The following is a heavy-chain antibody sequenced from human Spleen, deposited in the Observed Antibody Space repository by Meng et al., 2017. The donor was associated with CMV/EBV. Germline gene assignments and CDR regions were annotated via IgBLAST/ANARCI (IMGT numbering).Heavy chain of an antibody. V-gene: IGHV4-61*01. Sequence: SETLSLTCTVSGGSVSSGYDYWSWIRQPPGKGLEWIGYIYYSGSTNYNPSLKSRVTISVDTSKNQFSLKLSSVTAADTAVYYCARPRGGGGDLDYWGQGTLVTVSS. CDR1: GGSVSSGYDY. D-gene: IGHD3-10*01. CDR3: ARPRGGGGDLDY. CDR2: IYYSGST. J-gene: IGHJ4*02.